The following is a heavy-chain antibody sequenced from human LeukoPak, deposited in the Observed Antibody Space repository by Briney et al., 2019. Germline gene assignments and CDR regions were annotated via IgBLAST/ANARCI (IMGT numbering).Heavy chain of an antibody. CDR2: INHSGST. D-gene: IGHD1-26*01. CDR1: GGSFSGYY. CDR3: ARHIVGATMRIDY. J-gene: IGHJ4*02. Sequence: SETLSLTCAVYGGSFSGYYWNWIRQPPGKGLEWIGEINHSGSTNYNPSLKSRVTISVDTSKNQFSLKLSSVTAADTAVYYCARHIVGATMRIDYWGQGTLVTVSS. V-gene: IGHV4-34*01.